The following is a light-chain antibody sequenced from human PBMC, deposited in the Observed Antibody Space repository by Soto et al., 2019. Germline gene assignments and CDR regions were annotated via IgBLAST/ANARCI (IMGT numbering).Light chain of an antibody. J-gene: IGKJ1*01. CDR2: GAS. Sequence: EIVMTQSPATLSVSPGERATLSCRASQSVSSNLAWYQQKPGQAPRLLIYGASTRATGIPARFSGSGSGTEFTLTISGLQSEDFAVYYCQQYNNWLPWTFGQGTKVEIK. V-gene: IGKV3-15*01. CDR1: QSVSSN. CDR3: QQYNNWLPWT.